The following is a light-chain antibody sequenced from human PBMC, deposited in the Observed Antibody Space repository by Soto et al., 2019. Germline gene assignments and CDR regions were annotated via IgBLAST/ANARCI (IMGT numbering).Light chain of an antibody. CDR1: QSVSSN. J-gene: IGKJ2*01. CDR3: QQYNDWPPMYT. Sequence: EIVMTQSPATLSVSPGERVTLSCRASQSVSSNLAWYQVKPGQAPRLLIYGASTRATGIPARFSGSGSGTEFTLTISSLQSEDFAVYYCQQYNDWPPMYTFGQGTKLEIK. V-gene: IGKV3-15*01. CDR2: GAS.